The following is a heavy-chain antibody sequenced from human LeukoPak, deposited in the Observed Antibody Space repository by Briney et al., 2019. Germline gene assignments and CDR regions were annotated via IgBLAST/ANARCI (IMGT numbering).Heavy chain of an antibody. CDR3: TRSYVDPYYYYYMDV. CDR2: IRSKANSHAT. V-gene: IGHV3-73*01. Sequence: GGSLRLSCAASGFTFSGSAMHWVRQASGKGLEWVGRIRSKANSHATAYAASVKGRFTISRDDSKNTAYLQMNSLKTEDTAVYYCTRSYVDPYYYYYMDVWGKGTTVTVSS. J-gene: IGHJ6*03. CDR1: GFTFSGSA. D-gene: IGHD3-16*01.